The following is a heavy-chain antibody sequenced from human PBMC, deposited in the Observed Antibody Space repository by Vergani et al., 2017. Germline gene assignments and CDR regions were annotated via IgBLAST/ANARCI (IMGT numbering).Heavy chain of an antibody. J-gene: IGHJ6*03. D-gene: IGHD3-16*01. V-gene: IGHV4-34*01. Sequence: QVQLQRWGAGLLKPSETLSLTCAVYGRSFSGYYWSWIRQPPGKGLEWIGEINHSVSTNYNPSLKSRATISVDTSKNQFSLKLCSVTAAETAVYDCARGRGHYYYYTDGWGKGTTVTVSS. CDR3: ARGRGHYYYYTDG. CDR2: INHSVST. CDR1: GRSFSGYY.